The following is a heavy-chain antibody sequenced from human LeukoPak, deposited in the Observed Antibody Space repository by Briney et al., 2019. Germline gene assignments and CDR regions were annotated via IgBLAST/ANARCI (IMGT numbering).Heavy chain of an antibody. CDR3: ATVNCSGGSCYPRSYYYGMDV. CDR2: FDPEDGET. D-gene: IGHD2-15*01. V-gene: IGHV1-24*01. Sequence: ASVKVSCKVSGYTLTELSMHWVRQAPGKGLEWMGGFDPEDGETTYAQKFQGRVTMTEDTSTDTAYMELSSLRSEDTAVYYCATVNCSGGSCYPRSYYYGMDVWGQGTTVTVSS. J-gene: IGHJ6*02. CDR1: GYTLTELS.